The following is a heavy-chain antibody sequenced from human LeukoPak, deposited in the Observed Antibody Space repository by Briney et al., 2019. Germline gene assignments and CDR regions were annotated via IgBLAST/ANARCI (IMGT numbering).Heavy chain of an antibody. V-gene: IGHV4-39*07. CDR1: GGSISSSSYY. J-gene: IGHJ4*02. Sequence: SETLSLTCTVSGGSISSSSYYWGWIRQPPGKGLEWIGSIYYSGSTNYNPSLKSRVTISVDTSKNQFSLKLSSVTAADTAVYYCARDFEDSSGYYYFDYWGQGTLVTVSS. CDR3: ARDFEDSSGYYYFDY. CDR2: IYYSGST. D-gene: IGHD3-22*01.